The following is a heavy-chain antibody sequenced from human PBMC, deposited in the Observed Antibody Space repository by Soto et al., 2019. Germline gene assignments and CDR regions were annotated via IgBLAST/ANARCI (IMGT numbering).Heavy chain of an antibody. CDR1: GFTFSSYA. Sequence: WGSLRLSCAASGFTFSSYAMSWVRQAPGKGLEWVSAISGSGGSTYYADSVKGRFTISRDNSKNTLYLQMNSLRAEDTAVYYCAKDFVAGRRTYYYYMDVWGKGTTVTVSS. J-gene: IGHJ6*03. D-gene: IGHD6-19*01. CDR3: AKDFVAGRRTYYYYMDV. CDR2: ISGSGGST. V-gene: IGHV3-23*01.